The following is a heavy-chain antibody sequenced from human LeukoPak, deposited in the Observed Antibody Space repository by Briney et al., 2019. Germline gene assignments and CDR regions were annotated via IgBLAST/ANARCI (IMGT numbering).Heavy chain of an antibody. CDR3: ATPGTLGYCTNGVCYSQDAFDI. CDR2: INPNSGGT. V-gene: IGHV1-2*02. J-gene: IGHJ3*02. Sequence: GGSLRLSCAASGFTFSSYGMHWVRQAPGQGLEWMGWINPNSGGTNYAQKFQGRVTMTRDTSISTAYMELSRLRSDDTAVYYCATPGTLGYCTNGVCYSQDAFDIWGQGTMVTVSS. D-gene: IGHD2-8*01. CDR1: GFTFSSYG.